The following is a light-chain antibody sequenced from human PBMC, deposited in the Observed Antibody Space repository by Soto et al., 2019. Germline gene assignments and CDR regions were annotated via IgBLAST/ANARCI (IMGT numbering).Light chain of an antibody. CDR2: EVT. V-gene: IGLV2-14*03. J-gene: IGLJ3*02. CDR1: SIDVGGYNL. CDR3: SSYIPRITDWA. Sequence: QSALTQPASVSGSPGQSITISCTGTSIDVGGYNLVSWYQQHLGEAPKLMIYEVTNRPSGVSNRFSGSKSGNTASLTISGLQAEEEADYYCSSYIPRITDWAFGGGTKLTVL.